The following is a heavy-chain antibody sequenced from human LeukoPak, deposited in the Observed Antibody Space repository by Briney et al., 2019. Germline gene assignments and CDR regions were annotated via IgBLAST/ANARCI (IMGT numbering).Heavy chain of an antibody. CDR1: GFTFSSYE. V-gene: IGHV3-48*03. Sequence: GGSLRLACAASGFTFSSYEMNWVRQAPGKGLEWVSYISSSGSTIYYADSVKGRFTISRDNSRNTLYLQMNTLRADDTAVYYCAKDHGSSDWYYFDYWGQGTLVTVSS. CDR2: ISSSGSTI. CDR3: AKDHGSSDWYYFDY. J-gene: IGHJ4*02. D-gene: IGHD6-13*01.